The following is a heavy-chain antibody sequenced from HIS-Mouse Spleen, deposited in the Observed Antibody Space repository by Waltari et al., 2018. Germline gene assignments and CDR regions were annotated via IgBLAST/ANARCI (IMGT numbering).Heavy chain of an antibody. CDR3: ASRYSSSSQFGY. V-gene: IGHV4-39*07. Sequence: LQESGPGLVKPSETLSLTCTVPGGSISSSSSYWGWIRQPPGKGLEWIGSIYYSGSTYYNPSLKSRVTISVDTSKNQFSLKLSSVTAADTAVYYCASRYSSSSQFGYWGQGTLVTVSS. CDR1: GGSISSSSSY. J-gene: IGHJ4*02. D-gene: IGHD6-6*01. CDR2: IYYSGST.